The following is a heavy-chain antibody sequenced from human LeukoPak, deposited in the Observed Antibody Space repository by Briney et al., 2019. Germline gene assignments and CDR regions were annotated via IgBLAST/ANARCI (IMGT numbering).Heavy chain of an antibody. CDR3: ARGDVVVPAAIDWFDP. CDR2: IYYSGST. D-gene: IGHD2-2*01. J-gene: IGHJ5*02. V-gene: IGHV4-30-4*01. Sequence: SETLSLTCTVSGGSISSGDYYWSWIRQPPGKGLEWIGYIYYSGSTYYNPSLKSRVTISVDTSKNQFSLKLSSVTAADTAVYYCARGDVVVPAAIDWFDPWGQGTLVTVSS. CDR1: GGSISSGDYY.